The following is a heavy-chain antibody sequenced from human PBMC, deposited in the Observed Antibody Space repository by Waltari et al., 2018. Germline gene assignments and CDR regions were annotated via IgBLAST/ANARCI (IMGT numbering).Heavy chain of an antibody. D-gene: IGHD2-2*01. CDR1: GGSISSSY. CDR3: ARSSPAAIFWFDP. J-gene: IGHJ5*02. V-gene: IGHV4-59*01. CDR2: IYYSGST. Sequence: QVQLQESGPGLVKPSETLSPTCTVSGGSISSSYWSWIRQPPGKGLEWIGYIYYSGSTNYNPSLKSRVTISVDTSKNQLSLKLSSVTAADTAVYYCARSSPAAIFWFDPWGQGTLVTVSS.